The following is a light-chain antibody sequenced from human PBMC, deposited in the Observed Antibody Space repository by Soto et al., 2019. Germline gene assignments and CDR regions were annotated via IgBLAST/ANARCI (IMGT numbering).Light chain of an antibody. CDR3: QQRSNWPPT. J-gene: IGKJ4*01. CDR1: QSVSSY. Sequence: EIVLTHSPATLSLSPCERATLSFRASQSVSSYLAWYQQRPGQAPRLLIYDASKRATGIPAKFSGSGSGTDFTLTISTLEPEDFAVYYCQQRSNWPPTFGGGTKVDIK. V-gene: IGKV3-11*01. CDR2: DAS.